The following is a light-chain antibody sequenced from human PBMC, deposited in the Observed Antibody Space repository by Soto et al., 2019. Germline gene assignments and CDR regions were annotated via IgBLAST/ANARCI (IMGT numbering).Light chain of an antibody. CDR3: QQRSNWPPAIT. Sequence: EVELTHSPATVSLSPVESATLSCSAIQSVTTFFAWYQQKPGLPPRLLIYDASTRATGIPARFSGSGSGTDFTLTISSLEPEDFAVYYCQQRSNWPPAITFGQGTRLEIK. CDR2: DAS. V-gene: IGKV3-11*01. CDR1: QSVTTF. J-gene: IGKJ5*01.